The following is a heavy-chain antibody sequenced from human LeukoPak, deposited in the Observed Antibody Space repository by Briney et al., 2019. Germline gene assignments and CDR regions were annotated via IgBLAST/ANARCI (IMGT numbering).Heavy chain of an antibody. CDR3: ARRGNPYYYDSSGYYYGGYFDY. CDR2: ISGSGGST. CDR1: GFTFSSYA. V-gene: IGHV3-23*01. D-gene: IGHD3-22*01. Sequence: GGSLRLSCAASGFTFSSYAMSWVRQAPGKGLEWVSAISGSGGSTYYADSVKGRFTISRDNSKNTLYLQMNSLRAEDTAVYYCARRGNPYYYDSSGYYYGGYFDYWGQGTLVTVSS. J-gene: IGHJ4*02.